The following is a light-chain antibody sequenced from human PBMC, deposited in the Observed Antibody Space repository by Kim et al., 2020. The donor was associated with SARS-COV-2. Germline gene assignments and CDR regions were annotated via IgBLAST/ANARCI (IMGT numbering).Light chain of an antibody. Sequence: SYELTQPPSVSVAPGKTARITCGGNNIGTKSVHWYQQKPGQAPVLVIYYDSDRPSGIPERLSGSNSGNTATLTISRVEAGEEADYYCQVWDSRSDHFVFG. J-gene: IGLJ1*01. V-gene: IGLV3-21*04. CDR3: QVWDSRSDHFV. CDR2: YDS. CDR1: NIGTKS.